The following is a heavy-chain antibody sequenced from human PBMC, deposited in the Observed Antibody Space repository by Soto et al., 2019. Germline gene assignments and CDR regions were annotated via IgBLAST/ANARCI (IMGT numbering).Heavy chain of an antibody. Sequence: QLQLQESGSGLVKPSQTLSLTCAVSGGSISSGGYSWIWIRQPPGKGLEWIGYIYRSGSTYYNPSLKSRVTISVDRSKNHFSLKLSSVTAADTAVYYCARTESGTFDPWGQGTLVTFSS. CDR3: ARTESGTFDP. D-gene: IGHD1-7*01. J-gene: IGHJ5*02. CDR1: GGSISSGGYS. V-gene: IGHV4-30-2*01. CDR2: IYRSGST.